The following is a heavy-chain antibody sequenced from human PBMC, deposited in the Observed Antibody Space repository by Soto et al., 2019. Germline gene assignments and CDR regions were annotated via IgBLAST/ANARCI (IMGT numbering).Heavy chain of an antibody. CDR1: GGSISSGDYY. Sequence: QVQLQESGPGLVKPSQTLSLTCTVSGGSISSGDYYWSWIRQPPGKGLEWIGYIYYSGSTYYNPSLKSRVTISVDTSKNQFTLKLSSVTAADTAVYYCARGVSVFVPAAYYSYGMDVWGQGTTVTVS. CDR3: ARGVSVFVPAAYYSYGMDV. J-gene: IGHJ6*02. CDR2: IYYSGST. V-gene: IGHV4-30-4*01. D-gene: IGHD2-2*01.